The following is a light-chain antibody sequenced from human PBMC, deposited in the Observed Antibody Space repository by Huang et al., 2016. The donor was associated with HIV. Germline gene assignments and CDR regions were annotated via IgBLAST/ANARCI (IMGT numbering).Light chain of an antibody. CDR3: QHYNNWPWWT. V-gene: IGKV3-15*01. Sequence: EVVMTQSPAIPSVSPGERATLACRASQSVTSNLAGYQQKPGQAPRLLIYSASTRATGIPARFSGSGSGTEFTLTISSLQSEDFAVYYCQHYNNWPWWTFGQGTKVEIK. J-gene: IGKJ1*01. CDR2: SAS. CDR1: QSVTSN.